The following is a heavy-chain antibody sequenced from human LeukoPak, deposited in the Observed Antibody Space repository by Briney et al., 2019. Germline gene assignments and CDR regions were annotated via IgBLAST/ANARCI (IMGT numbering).Heavy chain of an antibody. CDR3: ARDGYSSSWYVYYFDY. V-gene: IGHV3-7*01. Sequence: PGGSLRLSCAASGFTFSSYWMSWVRQAPGKGLEWVANIKQDGSEKYYVDSVKGRFTISRDNAKNSLYLQMNSLRAEDTAVYYCARDGYSSSWYVYYFDYWGQGTLVTVSS. D-gene: IGHD6-13*01. CDR2: IKQDGSEK. J-gene: IGHJ4*02. CDR1: GFTFSSYW.